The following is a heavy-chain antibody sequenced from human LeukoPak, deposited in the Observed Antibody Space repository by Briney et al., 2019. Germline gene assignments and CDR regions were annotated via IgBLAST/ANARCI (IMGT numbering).Heavy chain of an antibody. CDR3: AKSTKLYYYDSSGYYYFDY. D-gene: IGHD3-22*01. J-gene: IGHJ4*02. CDR2: INQDGSEN. V-gene: IGHV3-7*03. Sequence: PGGSLRLSCADSGFTFSDYWMTWVRQTPGKGLEFVANINQDGSENYYVDSVRGRFIISRDNAKNSLYLQMTSLRAEDTAVYYCAKSTKLYYYDSSGYYYFDYWGQGTLVTVSS. CDR1: GFTFSDYW.